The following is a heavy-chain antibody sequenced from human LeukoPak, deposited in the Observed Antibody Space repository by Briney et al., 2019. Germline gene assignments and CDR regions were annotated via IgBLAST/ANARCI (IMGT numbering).Heavy chain of an antibody. J-gene: IGHJ6*02. D-gene: IGHD3-22*01. V-gene: IGHV3-74*01. CDR1: GFTFSSYW. Sequence: GGSLRLSCAASGFTFSSYWMHWVRQAPGKGLVWVSRINSDGSSTSYADSVKGRFTISRDNAKNTLYLQMNSLRAEDTAVYYCARDPPQSGYYSYCYGMDVWGQGTTVTVSS. CDR2: INSDGSST. CDR3: ARDPPQSGYYSYCYGMDV.